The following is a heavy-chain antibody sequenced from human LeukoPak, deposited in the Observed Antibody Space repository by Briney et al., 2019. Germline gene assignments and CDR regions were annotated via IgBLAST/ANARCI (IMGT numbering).Heavy chain of an antibody. D-gene: IGHD2-21*02. CDR3: ARERLLRAFDI. V-gene: IGHV3-30-3*01. Sequence: GGSLRLSCAASGFTFSSYAMHWVRQAPGKGLEWVAVISYDGSNKYYADSVKGRFTISRDNSKNTLYLRMNSLRAEDTAVYYCARERLLRAFDIWGQGTMVTVSS. CDR2: ISYDGSNK. CDR1: GFTFSSYA. J-gene: IGHJ3*02.